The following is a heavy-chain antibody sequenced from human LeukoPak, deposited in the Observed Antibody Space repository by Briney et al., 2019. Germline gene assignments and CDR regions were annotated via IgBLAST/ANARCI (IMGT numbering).Heavy chain of an antibody. D-gene: IGHD6-13*01. Sequence: SVKVSCKASGFTFTSSAVQWVRQARGQRLEWIGWIVVGSGNTNYAQKFQERVTITRDMSTSTAYMELSSLRSEDTAVYYCASFWGGIAAVGKRDWFDPWGQGTLVTVSS. CDR1: GFTFTSSA. J-gene: IGHJ5*02. V-gene: IGHV1-58*01. CDR2: IVVGSGNT. CDR3: ASFWGGIAAVGKRDWFDP.